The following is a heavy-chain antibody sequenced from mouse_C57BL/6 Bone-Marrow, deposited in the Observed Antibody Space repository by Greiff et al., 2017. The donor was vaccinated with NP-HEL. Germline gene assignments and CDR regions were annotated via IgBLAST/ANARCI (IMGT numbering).Heavy chain of an antibody. J-gene: IGHJ3*01. CDR3: ARGDWDAN. CDR2: FYPGSGST. CDR1: GYTFTSYW. V-gene: IGHV1-55*01. D-gene: IGHD4-1*01. Sequence: VQLQQSGAELVKPGASVKLSCKASGYTFTSYWFTWVKRRPGQDLEWIGDFYPGSGSTNYNEKFNSTATLTVDTSSSTAYMQLSSLTSEDTAVYYCARGDWDANWGQGTLVTVSA.